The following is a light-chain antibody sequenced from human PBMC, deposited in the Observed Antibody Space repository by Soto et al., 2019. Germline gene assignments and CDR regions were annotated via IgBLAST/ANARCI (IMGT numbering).Light chain of an antibody. V-gene: IGKV3-20*01. Sequence: EIVLTQSPGTLSLSPGERATLSCRASQSVSSSYLAWYQQKPGQAPRLLIYGASSRATGIPDRFSGSGSGTDSTLTISRLEPEDFAVYSCQQYGSSPPYTFGQGTKLQIK. CDR2: GAS. J-gene: IGKJ2*01. CDR1: QSVSSSY. CDR3: QQYGSSPPYT.